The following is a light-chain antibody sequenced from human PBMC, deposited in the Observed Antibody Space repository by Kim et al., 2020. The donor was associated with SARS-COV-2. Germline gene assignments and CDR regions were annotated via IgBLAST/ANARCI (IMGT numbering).Light chain of an antibody. J-gene: IGLJ2*01. CDR1: SSDVGGDNY. Sequence: QSVTITCTGTSSDVGGDNYVSWYQQHPGKDPKVMIYDVSRRPSGVPDRFSGAKSGNTASLTISGLQAEDEAEYFCCSYAGRYTLLFGGGTKVTVL. CDR3: CSYAGRYTLL. CDR2: DVS. V-gene: IGLV2-11*01.